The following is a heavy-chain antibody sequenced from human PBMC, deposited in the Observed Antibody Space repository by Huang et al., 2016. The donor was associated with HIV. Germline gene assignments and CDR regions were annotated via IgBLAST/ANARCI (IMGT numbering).Heavy chain of an antibody. J-gene: IGHJ3*02. CDR3: ARERMMSWLDDHDAFDI. Sequence: QVQLQQWGEGLLKPSETLSLTCAVYGGSFSGYYWGWIRQSPGNGLEWIGEINHSGSTNYNPSLKSRLTISVDTSKNQFSLKLSSVTAADTAVYYCARERMMSWLDDHDAFDIWGQGTMVTVSS. CDR2: INHSGST. D-gene: IGHD1-1*01. V-gene: IGHV4-34*01. CDR1: GGSFSGYY.